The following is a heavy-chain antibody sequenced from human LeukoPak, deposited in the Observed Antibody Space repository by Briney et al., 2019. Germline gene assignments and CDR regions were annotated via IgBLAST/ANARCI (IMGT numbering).Heavy chain of an antibody. V-gene: IGHV3-48*01. Sequence: PGGSLRLSCAASGFTFSNYSMNWVRQAPGKGLEWVSYISRRTIPMYYADSVKGRFTISRDNSKNTLYLQMNSLRAEDTAVYYCAKDGTRRGIAVAAFFYYYYYMDVWGKGTTVTISS. J-gene: IGHJ6*03. D-gene: IGHD6-19*01. CDR2: ISRRTIPM. CDR1: GFTFSNYS. CDR3: AKDGTRRGIAVAAFFYYYYYMDV.